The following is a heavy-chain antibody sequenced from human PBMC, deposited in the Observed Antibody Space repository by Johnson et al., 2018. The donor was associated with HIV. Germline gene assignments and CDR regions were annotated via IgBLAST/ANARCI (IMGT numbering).Heavy chain of an antibody. J-gene: IGHJ3*02. CDR3: ARPGGDYSAFDI. V-gene: IGHV3-66*02. CDR2: IYAGDST. CDR1: GFTVNSNH. Sequence: MMLVESGGGLVRPGGSLRLSCALSGFTVNSNHMSWVRQAPGKGPECVSVIYAGDSTSYADSVKGRFTISRDNSKNTLYLQMNSLRAEDTAVYYCARPGGDYSAFDIWGQGTMVTVSS. D-gene: IGHD4-17*01.